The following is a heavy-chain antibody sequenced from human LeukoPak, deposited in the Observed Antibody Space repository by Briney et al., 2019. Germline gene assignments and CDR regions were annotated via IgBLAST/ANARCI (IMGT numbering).Heavy chain of an antibody. CDR3: ARRNTMAYFDY. Sequence: SETLSLTCTVSGGSISSGGYYWSWIRQHPGKGLEWIGYIYYSGSTYYNPSLKSRVTISVDTSKNQFSLKLSSVTAADTAVYYCARRNTMAYFDYWGQGTLVTVSS. CDR1: GGSISSGGYY. J-gene: IGHJ4*02. D-gene: IGHD3-10*01. CDR2: IYYSGST. V-gene: IGHV4-31*03.